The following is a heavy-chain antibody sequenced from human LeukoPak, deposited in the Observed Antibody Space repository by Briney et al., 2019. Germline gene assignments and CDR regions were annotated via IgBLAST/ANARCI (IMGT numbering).Heavy chain of an antibody. CDR1: GFTFSSYS. J-gene: IGHJ4*02. CDR3: ARDKIPCGGDCYSYFDY. Sequence: GGSLRLSCAASGFTFSSYSMNWVRQAPGKGLEWVSSISSSSSYIYYADSVKGRFTISRDNAKNSLYLQMNSLRAEDTAVYYCARDKIPCGGDCYSYFDYWGQGTLVTVSS. V-gene: IGHV3-21*01. CDR2: ISSSSSYI. D-gene: IGHD2-21*02.